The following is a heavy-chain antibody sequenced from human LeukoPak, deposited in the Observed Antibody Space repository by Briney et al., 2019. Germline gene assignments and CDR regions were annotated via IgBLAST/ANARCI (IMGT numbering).Heavy chain of an antibody. CDR3: ARQSYSSSSTIFDP. J-gene: IGHJ5*02. V-gene: IGHV4-39*01. CDR1: GGSISSSSYY. Sequence: PSETLSLTCTVSGGSISSSSYYWGWIRQPPGKGLEWIGSIYYSGSTYYNPSLKSRVTISVDTSKNQFSLRLSSVTAADTAVYYCARQSYSSSSTIFDPWGQGTLVTVSS. D-gene: IGHD6-13*01. CDR2: IYYSGST.